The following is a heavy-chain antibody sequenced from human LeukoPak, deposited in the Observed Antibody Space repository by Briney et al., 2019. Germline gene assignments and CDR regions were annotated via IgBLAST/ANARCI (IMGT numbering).Heavy chain of an antibody. V-gene: IGHV1-69*01. CDR3: ARDRGYCSSTSCPFDY. CDR2: IIPIFGTA. Sequence: SVKVSCKASGVTFSSYAISWVRQAPGQGLEWMGAIIPIFGTANYAQKFQGRVTITADESTSTAYMELSSLRSEDTAVYYCARDRGYCSSTSCPFDYWGQGTLVTVSS. J-gene: IGHJ4*02. D-gene: IGHD2-2*01. CDR1: GVTFSSYA.